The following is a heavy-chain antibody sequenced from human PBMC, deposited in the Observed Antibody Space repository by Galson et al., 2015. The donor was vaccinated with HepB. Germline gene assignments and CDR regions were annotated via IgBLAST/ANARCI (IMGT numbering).Heavy chain of an antibody. CDR1: GFTFSDYY. CDR3: AKDTVAGTGYYYGMDV. CDR2: ISSSSSYT. V-gene: IGHV3-11*06. Sequence: SLRLSCAASGFTFSDYYMSWIRQAPGKGLEWVSYISSSSSYTNYADSVKGRFTISRDNAKNSLYLQMNSLRAEDTAVYYCAKDTVAGTGYYYGMDVWGQGTTVTVSS. D-gene: IGHD6-19*01. J-gene: IGHJ6*02.